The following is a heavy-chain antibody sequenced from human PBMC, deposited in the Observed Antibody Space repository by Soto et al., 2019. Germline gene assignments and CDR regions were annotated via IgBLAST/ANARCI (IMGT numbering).Heavy chain of an antibody. CDR2: RWYDRSNK. J-gene: IGHJ6*01. Sequence: GGSLRLSCAASGFTFSSYGMTCVRQAPGKGLEWVAVRWYDRSNKYYADSVKGRFTISRDNSKNALYLQMNSLRAEDTAVYYCARDGETYYYGSGIQENYYYGMEVWGQGTTVAVSS. CDR3: ARDGETYYYGSGIQENYYYGMEV. D-gene: IGHD3-10*01. V-gene: IGHV3-33*01. CDR1: GFTFSSYG.